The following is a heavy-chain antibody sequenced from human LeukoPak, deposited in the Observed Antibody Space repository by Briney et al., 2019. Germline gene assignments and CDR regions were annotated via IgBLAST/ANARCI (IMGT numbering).Heavy chain of an antibody. CDR3: AKDKSTSPGTFDY. CDR1: GFTFSSYA. V-gene: IGHV3-64*01. CDR2: ISSNGGST. J-gene: IGHJ4*02. Sequence: PGGSLRLSCAASGFTFSSYAMHWVRQAPGKGLEYVSAISSNGGSTYYANSVKGRFTISRDNSKNTLSLQMSSLRAEDTAVYYCAKDKSTSPGTFDYWGQGTLVTVSS. D-gene: IGHD2/OR15-2a*01.